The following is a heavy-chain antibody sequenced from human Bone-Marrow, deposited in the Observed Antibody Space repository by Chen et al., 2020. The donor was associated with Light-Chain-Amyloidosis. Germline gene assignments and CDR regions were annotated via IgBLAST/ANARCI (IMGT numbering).Heavy chain of an antibody. CDR3: ARLGIVPTTVPTGPNWFDP. D-gene: IGHD5-12*01. Sequence: EVQLVESGGGLVQPGGSLRLSCVVSGVTFNQIWMGWVRQAPGKGLEWVAHITPRGSATSYEDSVRGRSTSSRDNAKNSVHLQMNSRGAEDTGVYFCARLGIVPTTVPTGPNWFDPWGQGTLVTVSS. V-gene: IGHV3-7*03. CDR2: ITPRGSAT. J-gene: IGHJ5*02. CDR1: GVTFNQIW.